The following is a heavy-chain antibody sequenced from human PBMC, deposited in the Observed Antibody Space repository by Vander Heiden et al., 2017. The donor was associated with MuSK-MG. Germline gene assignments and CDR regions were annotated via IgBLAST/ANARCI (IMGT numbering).Heavy chain of an antibody. CDR2: ISYSGST. CDR3: ATTRDRRFDF. V-gene: IGHV4-31*03. CDR1: GGSISSGGYY. J-gene: IGHJ4*02. Sequence: QVQLQESVPGLGKPSETLSLSCTVSGGSISSGGYYWSWIRQHPGKGLEWIGYISYSGSTYYTPSLKSRITISVDTSKNQFSLKLTSVTAADTAVYYCATTRDRRFDFWGQGTLVTVSS.